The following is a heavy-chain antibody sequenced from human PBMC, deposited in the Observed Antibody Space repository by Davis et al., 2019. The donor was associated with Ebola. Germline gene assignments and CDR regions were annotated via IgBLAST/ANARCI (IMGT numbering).Heavy chain of an antibody. CDR1: GYTFIDYY. Sequence: AASVKVSCKASGYTFIDYYMNWVRQAPGQGLEWMGIIYPSGYFTRIAPKFQGRITLTTDTSTNTVYMELTSLKSEDTAVYYCARALDRLLDFDYWGQGTLVTVSS. V-gene: IGHV1-46*01. CDR3: ARALDRLLDFDY. CDR2: IYPSGYFT. D-gene: IGHD3-3*01. J-gene: IGHJ4*02.